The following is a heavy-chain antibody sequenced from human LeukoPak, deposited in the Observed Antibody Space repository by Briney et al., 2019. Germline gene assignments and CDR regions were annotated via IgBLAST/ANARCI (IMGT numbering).Heavy chain of an antibody. Sequence: SETLSLTCTVSGGSISSAAYYWNWIRQHPGKGLEWIGYIYHSGITNYNPSLKSRVTISVDTSKNQFSLKLSSVTAADTAVYHCARDRGYSYGVDSWGQGTLVTVSS. J-gene: IGHJ4*02. CDR1: GGSISSAAYY. V-gene: IGHV4-31*03. D-gene: IGHD5-18*01. CDR3: ARDRGYSYGVDS. CDR2: IYHSGIT.